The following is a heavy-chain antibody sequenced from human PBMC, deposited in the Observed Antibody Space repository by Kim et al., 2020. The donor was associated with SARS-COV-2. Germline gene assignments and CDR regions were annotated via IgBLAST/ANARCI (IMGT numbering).Heavy chain of an antibody. CDR3: ATVRDYYYYGMDV. CDR1: GGSISSYY. V-gene: IGHV4-59*01. CDR2: IYYSGST. Sequence: SETLSLTCTVSGGSISSYYWSWIRQPPGKGLEWIGYIYYSGSTNYNPSLKSRVTISVDTSKNQFSLKLSSVTAADTAVYYCATVRDYYYYGMDVWGQGTTVTVS. J-gene: IGHJ6*02.